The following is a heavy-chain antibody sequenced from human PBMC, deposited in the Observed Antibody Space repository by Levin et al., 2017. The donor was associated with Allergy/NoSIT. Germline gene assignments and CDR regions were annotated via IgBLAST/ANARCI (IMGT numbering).Heavy chain of an antibody. CDR2: INHSGST. V-gene: IGHV4-34*01. J-gene: IGHJ6*03. D-gene: IGHD5-12*01. Sequence: SQTLSLTCAVYGGSFRGSYWSWIRQPPGKGLEWIGEINHSGSTNYNPSLKSRVTISVDTSKNQFSLKLSSVTAADTAVYYCARASGYRPTPYYYYYYYMDVWGKGTTVTVSS. CDR3: ARASGYRPTPYYYYYYYMDV. CDR1: GGSFRGSY.